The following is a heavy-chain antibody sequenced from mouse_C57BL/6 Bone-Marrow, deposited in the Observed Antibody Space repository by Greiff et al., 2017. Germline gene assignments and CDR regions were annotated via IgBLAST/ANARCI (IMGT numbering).Heavy chain of an antibody. J-gene: IGHJ2*01. CDR2: ISSGSSTI. CDR1: GFTFSDYG. V-gene: IGHV5-17*01. Sequence: EVKLMESGGGLVKPGGSLKLSCAASGFTFSDYGMHWVRQAPEKGLEWVAYISSGSSTIYYADTVKGRFTLSRDNAKNTLFLQMTSLRSEDTAMYYCAREGYYGNFDYWGQGTTLTVSS. CDR3: AREGYYGNFDY. D-gene: IGHD1-1*01.